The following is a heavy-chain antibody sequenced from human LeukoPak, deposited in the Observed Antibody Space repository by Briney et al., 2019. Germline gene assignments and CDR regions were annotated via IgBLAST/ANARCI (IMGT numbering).Heavy chain of an antibody. CDR2: MNPNSGNT. Sequence: GASVKVSCKASGYTFTSYDINWVRQATGQGLEWMGWMNPNSGNTGYAQKFQGRVTITTNTSISTAYIELISLRSEDTAVYYCARGSTYYDYVWGSYRYAVRNWFDPWGQGALVTVSS. CDR3: ARGSTYYDYVWGSYRYAVRNWFDP. D-gene: IGHD3-16*02. V-gene: IGHV1-8*03. CDR1: GYTFTSYD. J-gene: IGHJ5*02.